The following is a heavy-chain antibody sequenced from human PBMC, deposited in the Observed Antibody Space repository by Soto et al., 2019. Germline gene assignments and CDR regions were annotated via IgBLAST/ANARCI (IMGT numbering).Heavy chain of an antibody. D-gene: IGHD6-19*01. J-gene: IGHJ4*02. CDR2: SYYNGVT. CDR1: GGSISSDS. Sequence: LSLTCTVSGGSISSDSWSWIRQSPGKALEWIGYSYYNGVTKYNPSLKSRVTISVDTSQNQFSLKLTSVTAADTAVYYCARRSRSSSGWYFLDHWGQGTLVTVSS. V-gene: IGHV4-59*01. CDR3: ARRSRSSSGWYFLDH.